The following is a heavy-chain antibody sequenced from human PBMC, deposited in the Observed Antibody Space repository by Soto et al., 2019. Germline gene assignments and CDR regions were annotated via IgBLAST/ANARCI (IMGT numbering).Heavy chain of an antibody. CDR3: AKGPLYGDYVSG. J-gene: IGHJ4*02. D-gene: IGHD4-17*01. V-gene: IGHV3-23*01. Sequence: EVQLLESGGGLVQPGGPLRLSFAASGLTFSSYAMSWVRQAPGKGLEWVSTISGSGGTTYYADSVKGRFTISRDNSKNTLYLQMNSLRAEDTAVYYCAKGPLYGDYVSGWGQGTLVTVSS. CDR1: GLTFSSYA. CDR2: ISGSGGTT.